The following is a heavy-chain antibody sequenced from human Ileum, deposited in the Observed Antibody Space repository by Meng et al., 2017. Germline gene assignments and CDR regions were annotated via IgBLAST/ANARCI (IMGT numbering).Heavy chain of an antibody. CDR1: GGSISSGSYY. Sequence: SETLSLTCTVSGGSISSGSYYWSWIRQPAGKGLEWIGRIYTSGSTNYNPSLKSRVTISVDTSKNQFSLKLSSVTAADTAVYYRAAMLGYCSGGSCYEALWGQGTLVTVSS. V-gene: IGHV4-61*02. CDR3: AAMLGYCSGGSCYEAL. J-gene: IGHJ4*02. D-gene: IGHD2-15*01. CDR2: IYTSGST.